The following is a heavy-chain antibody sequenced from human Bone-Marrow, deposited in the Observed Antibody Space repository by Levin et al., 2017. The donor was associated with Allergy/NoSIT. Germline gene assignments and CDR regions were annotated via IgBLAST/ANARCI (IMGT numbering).Heavy chain of an antibody. CDR2: ISGGGGST. D-gene: IGHD3-9*01. CDR3: SRDGPLTLRSFDWLPTHQDY. J-gene: IGHJ4*02. Sequence: GGSLRLSCAASGFTFSSYAMSWVRQAPGKGLEWVSAISGGGGSTYYADSVKGRFTISRDNSKNTLVLQMSSLRGEDTAVYYCSRDGPLTLRSFDWLPTHQDYWGQGTLVTVSS. V-gene: IGHV3-23*01. CDR1: GFTFSSYA.